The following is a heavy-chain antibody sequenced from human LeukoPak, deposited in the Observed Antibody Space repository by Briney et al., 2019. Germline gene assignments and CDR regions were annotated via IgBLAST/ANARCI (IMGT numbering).Heavy chain of an antibody. CDR2: IIPIFGTA. CDR1: GGTFFNYT. Sequence: SVKVSCKASGGTFFNYTISWVRQAPGQGLEWMGGIIPIFGTANYAGKFQGRVTITADVATRTAHMELSSLRSEDTAVYYCARDKSLDSNGFDIRGAGKPGTVSS. CDR3: ARDKSLDSNGFDI. J-gene: IGHJ3*02. V-gene: IGHV1-69*01. D-gene: IGHD2-2*03.